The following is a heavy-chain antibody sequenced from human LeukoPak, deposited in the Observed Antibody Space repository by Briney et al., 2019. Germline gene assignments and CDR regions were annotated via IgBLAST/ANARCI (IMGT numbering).Heavy chain of an antibody. Sequence: SETLSLTCAVYGGSFSGYYWSWIRQPPGKGLEWIGEINHSGSTNYNPSLKSRVTISVDTSKNQFSLKLSSVTAADTAVYYCARGNYGSGGYYFDYWGQGTLVTVSS. CDR1: GGSFSGYY. CDR3: ARGNYGSGGYYFDY. CDR2: INHSGST. D-gene: IGHD3-10*01. J-gene: IGHJ4*02. V-gene: IGHV4-34*09.